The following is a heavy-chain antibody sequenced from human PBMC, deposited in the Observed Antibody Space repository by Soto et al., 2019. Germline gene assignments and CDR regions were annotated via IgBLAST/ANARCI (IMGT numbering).Heavy chain of an antibody. J-gene: IGHJ4*02. Sequence: EVQLVQSGAEVKKPGESLRISCKGSGYSFTSYWISWVRQMPGKGLEWMGRIDPSDSYTNYSPSFQGHVTISADKSISTAYLQWSSLKATDTAMYYCARLKRGLNGLMTTADYWGQGTLVTVSS. CDR2: IDPSDSYT. CDR1: GYSFTSYW. D-gene: IGHD4-17*01. V-gene: IGHV5-10-1*01. CDR3: ARLKRGLNGLMTTADY.